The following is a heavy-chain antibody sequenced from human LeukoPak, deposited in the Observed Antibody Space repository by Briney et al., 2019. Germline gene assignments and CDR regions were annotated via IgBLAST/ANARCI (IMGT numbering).Heavy chain of an antibody. CDR1: GSSFTSYW. CDR2: IYPGDSDT. D-gene: IGHD6-13*01. Sequence: GESLQISCQGSGSSFTSYWIGWVRQMPGKGLEWMGIIYPGDSDTRYSPSFQGQVTISADKSISTAYLQWSSLKASDTAMYYCASSSPEAAAGADYWGQGTLVTVSS. CDR3: ASSSPEAAAGADY. J-gene: IGHJ4*02. V-gene: IGHV5-51*01.